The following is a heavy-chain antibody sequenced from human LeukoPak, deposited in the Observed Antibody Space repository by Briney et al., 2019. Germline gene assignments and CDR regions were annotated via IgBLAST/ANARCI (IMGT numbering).Heavy chain of an antibody. CDR2: ISGSGGST. J-gene: IGHJ4*02. CDR3: AKVLIRTGNPHFDY. D-gene: IGHD4-23*01. Sequence: PGGSLRLFCAASGFTFSSYAMSWVRQAPGKGLEWVSAISGSGGSTYYADSVKGRFTISRDNSKNTLYLQMNSLRAEDTAVYYCAKVLIRTGNPHFDYWGQGTLVTVSS. V-gene: IGHV3-23*01. CDR1: GFTFSSYA.